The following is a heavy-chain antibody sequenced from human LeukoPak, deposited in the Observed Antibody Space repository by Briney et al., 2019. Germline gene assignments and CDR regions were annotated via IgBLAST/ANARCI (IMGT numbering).Heavy chain of an antibody. CDR3: ARDDFWSGYDY. V-gene: IGHV4-4*07. J-gene: IGHJ4*02. Sequence: SENLSLNCSVSGGSMRSFYWSWIRQPAGKGLEWIGLIYPSGNTNYNPSLKSRVTMSTDTSKTQFSLKLSSVTAADTAVYYCARDDFWSGYDYWGQGTLVTVSS. D-gene: IGHD3-3*01. CDR1: GGSMRSFY. CDR2: IYPSGNT.